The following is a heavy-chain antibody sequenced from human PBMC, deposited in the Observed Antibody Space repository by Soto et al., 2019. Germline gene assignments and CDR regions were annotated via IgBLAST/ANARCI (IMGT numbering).Heavy chain of an antibody. CDR3: ARDPGALYYYGSGSENSYGMDV. CDR2: IYYSGST. D-gene: IGHD3-10*01. CDR1: GGSISSGGYY. Sequence: SETLSLTCTVSGGSISSGGYYWSWIRQHPGKGLEWIGYIYYSGSTYYNPSLKSRVTISVDTSKNQFSLKLSSVTAADTAVYYCARDPGALYYYGSGSENSYGMDVWGQGTTVTVSS. V-gene: IGHV4-31*03. J-gene: IGHJ6*02.